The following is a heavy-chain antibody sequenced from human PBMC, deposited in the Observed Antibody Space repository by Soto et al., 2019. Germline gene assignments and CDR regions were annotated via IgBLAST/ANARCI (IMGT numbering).Heavy chain of an antibody. Sequence: GASVKVSCKASGYNFTSYGISWVRQAPGQGLEWMGWISPHNDRTKYARRFQDRVTMTTETPTSTVYMELGSLRSDDTAVYYCAGAGGDGYNELHDAFDIWGQGTMVTVSS. D-gene: IGHD3-16*01. V-gene: IGHV1-18*01. CDR1: GYNFTSYG. J-gene: IGHJ3*02. CDR3: AGAGGDGYNELHDAFDI. CDR2: ISPHNDRT.